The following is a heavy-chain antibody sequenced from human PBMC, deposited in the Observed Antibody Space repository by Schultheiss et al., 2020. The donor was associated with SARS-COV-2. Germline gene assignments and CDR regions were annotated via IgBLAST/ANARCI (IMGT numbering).Heavy chain of an antibody. V-gene: IGHV4-4*08. Sequence: SQTLSLTCTVSGGSISSYYWSWIRQPPGKGLEWIGRIYTSGSTNYNPSLKSRVTISVDTSKNQFSLKLSSVTAADTAVYYCARERWELEGLGYRGQGTLVTVSS. CDR3: ARERWELEGLGY. CDR2: IYTSGST. J-gene: IGHJ4*02. D-gene: IGHD1-26*01. CDR1: GGSISSYY.